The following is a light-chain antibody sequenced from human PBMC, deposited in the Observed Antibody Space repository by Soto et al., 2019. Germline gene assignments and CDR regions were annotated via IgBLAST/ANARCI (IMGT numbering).Light chain of an antibody. V-gene: IGLV2-11*01. CDR1: SSDVGGHNY. J-gene: IGLJ2*01. Sequence: QSALTQPRSVSGSPGQSVTISCAGTSSDVGGHNYVSWYQQYPGKAPKLMISVVSKRPSGVPDRFSGSKSGNTASLTISGLQAEDEADYYCCSYAGTYTPVVFGGGTKLTVL. CDR3: CSYAGTYTPVV. CDR2: VVS.